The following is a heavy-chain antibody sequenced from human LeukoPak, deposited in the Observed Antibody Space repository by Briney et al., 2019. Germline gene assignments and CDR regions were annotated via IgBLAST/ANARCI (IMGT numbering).Heavy chain of an antibody. CDR3: ARERRRDGYNYKDY. V-gene: IGHV3-30*04. D-gene: IGHD5-24*01. CDR2: ISYDGSYQ. Sequence: PGGSLRLSCVGSGFSFSSFAMSWVRQAPGKGLEWVAVISYDGSYQAYADSVKGRFTVFRDSSKNTLYLQLNSLRPEDTGLYYCARERRRDGYNYKDYWGQGTQVSVSS. CDR1: GFSFSSFA. J-gene: IGHJ4*02.